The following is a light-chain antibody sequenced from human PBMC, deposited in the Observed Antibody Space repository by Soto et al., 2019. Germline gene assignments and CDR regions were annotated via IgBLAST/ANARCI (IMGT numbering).Light chain of an antibody. V-gene: IGLV1-36*01. CDR1: RSNVGDNA. Sequence: QSVLTQPPSVSEAPRQRVTISCSGSRSNVGDNAVNWYQQFPGKAPKLLIYYDDLLTSGVSDRFSGSKSGTSASLAISGLQSEDEGDYYCEAWDDSLNGGVFGGGTQLTVL. CDR3: EAWDDSLNGGV. CDR2: YDD. J-gene: IGLJ3*02.